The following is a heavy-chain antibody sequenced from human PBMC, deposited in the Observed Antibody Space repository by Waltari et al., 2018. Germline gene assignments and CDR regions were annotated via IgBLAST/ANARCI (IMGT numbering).Heavy chain of an antibody. CDR3: ATYIGASVGTAAFDV. Sequence: QLQLQESGPGLVKPSATLPLTCSVSGGSITTSRHYWGWIRQPPGQGLEWIATLSYNGATYTSPSLTSRVTMSRDTSKNQLSLTLGAVTAADAAVYYCATYIGASVGTAAFDVWGQGKMVIVSS. V-gene: IGHV4-39*01. D-gene: IGHD5-12*01. CDR1: GGSITTSRHY. J-gene: IGHJ3*01. CDR2: LSYNGAT.